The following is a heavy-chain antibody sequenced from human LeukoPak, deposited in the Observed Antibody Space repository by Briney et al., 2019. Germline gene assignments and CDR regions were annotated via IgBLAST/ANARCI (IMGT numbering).Heavy chain of an antibody. CDR3: ARVGGYSYGRRGYYFDY. Sequence: PGGSLRLSCAASGFTVSSNYMSWVRQAPGKGLEWVSVIYSGGSTYYADSVKGRFTISRDNSKNTLYLQMNSLRAEDTAVYYCARVGGYSYGRRGYYFDYWGQGTLVTVSS. V-gene: IGHV3-66*02. CDR1: GFTVSSNY. CDR2: IYSGGST. D-gene: IGHD5-18*01. J-gene: IGHJ4*02.